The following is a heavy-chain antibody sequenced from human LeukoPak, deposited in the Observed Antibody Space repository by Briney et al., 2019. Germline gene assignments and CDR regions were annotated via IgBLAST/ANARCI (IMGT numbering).Heavy chain of an antibody. CDR1: GFTLNNYA. V-gene: IGHV3-23*01. Sequence: GESLRLSCAASGFTLNNYAMSWVRQAPGKGLEWVSSITYSGGGTYYADSVKGRFTISRDNSKNTLYLQMNTLRAEDTAVYYCAKRSSAVAAVSLYYFDYWGQGTLVTVSS. J-gene: IGHJ4*02. D-gene: IGHD2-15*01. CDR3: AKRSSAVAAVSLYYFDY. CDR2: ITYSGGGT.